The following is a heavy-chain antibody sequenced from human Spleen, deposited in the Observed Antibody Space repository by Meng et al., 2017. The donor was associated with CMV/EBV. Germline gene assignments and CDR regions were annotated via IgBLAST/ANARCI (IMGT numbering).Heavy chain of an antibody. CDR3: ATVNGHAFDI. J-gene: IGHJ3*02. V-gene: IGHV3-7*01. CDR2: IKQDGSER. CDR1: GFTLSSYW. Sequence: LYCAGSGFTLSSYWMTWVRQAPGKGLEWVANIKQDGSERYYVDSVKGRFTISRDNAKNSLYLQMNSLRAEDTAVYYCATVNGHAFDIWGQGTMVTVSS. D-gene: IGHD2-8*01.